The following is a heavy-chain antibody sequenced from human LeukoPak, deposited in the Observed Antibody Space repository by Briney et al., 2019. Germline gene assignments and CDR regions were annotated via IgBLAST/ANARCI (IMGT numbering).Heavy chain of an antibody. J-gene: IGHJ3*02. CDR3: ATNRWLELKLHDAFDI. V-gene: IGHV1-46*01. CDR2: INPSGGST. D-gene: IGHD5-12*01. CDR1: GYTFPSCY. Sequence: GASVKVSCKASGYTFPSCYMHWVRQAAGQGLEWMGIINPSGGSTSYAQKFQGRVTMTRDMSTSTVYMELSSLRSEDTAVYYCATNRWLELKLHDAFDIWGQGTMVTVSS.